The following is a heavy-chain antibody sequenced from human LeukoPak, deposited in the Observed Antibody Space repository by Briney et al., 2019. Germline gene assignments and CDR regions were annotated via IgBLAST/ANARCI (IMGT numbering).Heavy chain of an antibody. CDR3: ATGAGCGY. CDR2: IKQDGSER. D-gene: IGHD6-19*01. CDR1: GFTFSSYW. Sequence: GGSLRLSCAASGFTFSSYWMTWVRQAPGKRLEWVANIKQDGSERNYVDSVKGRFTISRDNAKNSLYLQMNTLRDEDTAVYYCATGAGCGYWGQGTLVTVSS. J-gene: IGHJ4*02. V-gene: IGHV3-7*03.